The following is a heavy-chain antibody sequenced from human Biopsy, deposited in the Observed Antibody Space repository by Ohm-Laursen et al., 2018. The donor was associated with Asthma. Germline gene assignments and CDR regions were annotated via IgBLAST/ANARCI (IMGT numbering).Heavy chain of an antibody. D-gene: IGHD3-9*01. CDR3: AREPIKATYFYGMDV. J-gene: IGHJ6*02. CDR2: ISNDGKNE. Sequence: SLRLSCAASGLTFSRYVMHWVRQAPGKGLEWVADISNDGKNEYYGDSVKGRFTISRDKSKSTLYLQLSSLRAEDTAVYFCAREPIKATYFYGMDVWGQGTTVTVSS. CDR1: GLTFSRYV. V-gene: IGHV3-30*04.